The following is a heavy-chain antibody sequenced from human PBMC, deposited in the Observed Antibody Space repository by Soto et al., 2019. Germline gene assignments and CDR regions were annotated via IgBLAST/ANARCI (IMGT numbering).Heavy chain of an antibody. Sequence: SLRLSCAASGFTFSSYTMNWLRQPPGKGLEWVSYISSSRSTIYYADSVKGRFTISRDNAMNSLYLQMNSLRDEDTAVYYCARGTDYGDYVSGFDYWGQGTLVTVSS. CDR3: ARGTDYGDYVSGFDY. D-gene: IGHD4-17*01. CDR1: GFTFSSYT. V-gene: IGHV3-48*02. J-gene: IGHJ4*02. CDR2: ISSSRSTI.